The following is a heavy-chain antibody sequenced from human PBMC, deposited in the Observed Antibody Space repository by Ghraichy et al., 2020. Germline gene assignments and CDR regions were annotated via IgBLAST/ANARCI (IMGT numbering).Heavy chain of an antibody. V-gene: IGHV1-69*13. J-gene: IGHJ6*02. CDR3: ARDLGYCSGGSCLGDYYYYGMDV. D-gene: IGHD2-15*01. Sequence: SVKVSCKASGGTFSSYAISWVRQAPGQGLEWMGGIIPIFGTANYAQKFQGRVTITADESTSTAYMELSSLRSEDTAVYYCARDLGYCSGGSCLGDYYYYGMDVWGQGTTVTVSS. CDR2: IIPIFGTA. CDR1: GGTFSSYA.